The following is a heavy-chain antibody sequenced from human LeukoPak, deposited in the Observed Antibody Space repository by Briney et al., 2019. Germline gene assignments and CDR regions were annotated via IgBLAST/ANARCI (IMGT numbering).Heavy chain of an antibody. CDR1: GFTFSNAW. Sequence: PGGSLRLSCAASGFTFSNAWMSWVRQAPGKGLEWVSAISGSGGSTYYADSVKGRFTISRDNSKNTLYLQMNSLRAEDTAVYYCAKDPRSGWYREMFDYWGQGTLVTVSS. CDR2: ISGSGGST. J-gene: IGHJ4*02. V-gene: IGHV3-23*01. CDR3: AKDPRSGWYREMFDY. D-gene: IGHD6-19*01.